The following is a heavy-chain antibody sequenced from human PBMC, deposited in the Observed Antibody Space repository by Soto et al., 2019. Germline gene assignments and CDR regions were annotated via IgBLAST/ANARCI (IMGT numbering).Heavy chain of an antibody. Sequence: VAVISYDGSNKYYADSVKGRFTISRDNSKNTLYLQMNSLRAEDTAVYYCAKDSSVLRYFDWLSPRQYGMDVWGQGTTVTVSS. J-gene: IGHJ6*02. CDR2: ISYDGSNK. V-gene: IGHV3-30*18. D-gene: IGHD3-9*01. CDR3: AKDSSVLRYFDWLSPRQYGMDV.